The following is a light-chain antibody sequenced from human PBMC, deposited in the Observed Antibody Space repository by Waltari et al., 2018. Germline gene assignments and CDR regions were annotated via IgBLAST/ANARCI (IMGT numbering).Light chain of an antibody. J-gene: IGKJ3*01. V-gene: IGKV1-16*01. CDR1: QGINNY. CDR2: AAS. Sequence: DIQMTQSPSSLSASVGDRVTITGRASQGINNYLAWFQQRPGKSPTSLIYAASTLQSGVPSRFSGSASGTDFTLTINSLQPEDFGTYYCQHYHSYPFTFGPGTKVDIK. CDR3: QHYHSYPFT.